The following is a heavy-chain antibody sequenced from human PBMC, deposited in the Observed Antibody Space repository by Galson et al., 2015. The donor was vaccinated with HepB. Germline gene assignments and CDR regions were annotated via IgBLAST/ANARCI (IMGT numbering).Heavy chain of an antibody. J-gene: IGHJ4*02. CDR1: GFTFSSYA. Sequence: SLRLSCAASGFTFSSYAMHWVRQAPGKGLEWVAVISYDGSNKYYADSVKGRFTISRDNSKNTLYLQMNSLRAEDTAVYYCARVQRGYSGYDFDYWGQGTLVTVSS. V-gene: IGHV3-30*04. CDR2: ISYDGSNK. CDR3: ARVQRGYSGYDFDY. D-gene: IGHD5-12*01.